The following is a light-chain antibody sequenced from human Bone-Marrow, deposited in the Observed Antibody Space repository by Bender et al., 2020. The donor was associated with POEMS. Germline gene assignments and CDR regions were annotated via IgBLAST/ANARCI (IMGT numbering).Light chain of an antibody. CDR2: AFS. V-gene: IGLV2-14*03. Sequence: QSALTQPASVSGSPGQSITISCTGSSSDIGGFNYVSWYQQHPGKAPKLMIYAFSNRPSGVSNRLSGSKSGNTASLTISGLRAEDEADYYCSSFSGNDGLGLFGSGTKVTVL. CDR3: SSFSGNDGLGL. J-gene: IGLJ1*01. CDR1: SSDIGGFNY.